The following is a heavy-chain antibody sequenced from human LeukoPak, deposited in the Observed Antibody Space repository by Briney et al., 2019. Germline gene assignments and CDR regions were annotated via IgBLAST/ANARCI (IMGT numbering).Heavy chain of an antibody. J-gene: IGHJ4*02. D-gene: IGHD1-26*01. V-gene: IGHV4-34*01. Sequence: KPSETLSLTCAVYGGSFSGYYWSWIRQPPGKGLEWIGEINHSGSTNYNPSLKSRVTISVDTSKNQFSLKLSSVTAADTAVYYCARHTYGSGAMGLFDYWGQGTLVTVSS. CDR3: ARHTYGSGAMGLFDY. CDR2: INHSGST. CDR1: GGSFSGYY.